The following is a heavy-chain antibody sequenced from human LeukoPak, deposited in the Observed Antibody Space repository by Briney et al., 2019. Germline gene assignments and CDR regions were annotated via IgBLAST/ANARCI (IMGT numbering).Heavy chain of an antibody. D-gene: IGHD3-9*01. CDR1: GFIFSNYA. CDR2: ICGRDGGT. V-gene: IGHV3-23*01. Sequence: GASLRLSCAASGFIFSNYAMSWVRQAPGKGLEGVSAICGRDGGTYYADSVKGRFTVSRDDPQNTLYLQMNTVRAEDTAVYYCAKWGDSDILTGYYVPDYWGQGTLVTVSS. CDR3: AKWGDSDILTGYYVPDY. J-gene: IGHJ4*02.